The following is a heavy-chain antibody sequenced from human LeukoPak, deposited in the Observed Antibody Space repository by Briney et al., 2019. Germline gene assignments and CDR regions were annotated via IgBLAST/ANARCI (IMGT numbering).Heavy chain of an antibody. CDR3: AKSVAGFFDY. D-gene: IGHD6-19*01. Sequence: PGGSLRLSCAASGFTFDDYAMPWVRQAPGKGLEWVSGISWHSGSIGYADSVKGRFAISRDNAKNSLYLQMNSLRAEDTALYYCAKSVAGFFDYWGQGTLVTVSS. CDR2: ISWHSGSI. CDR1: GFTFDDYA. V-gene: IGHV3-9*01. J-gene: IGHJ4*02.